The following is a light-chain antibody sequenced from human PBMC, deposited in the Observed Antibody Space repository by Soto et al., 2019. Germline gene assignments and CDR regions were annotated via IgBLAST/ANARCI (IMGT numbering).Light chain of an antibody. CDR1: QDIRTY. V-gene: IGKV1-33*01. J-gene: IGKJ3*01. CDR3: QHYNNLPPFT. CDR2: GAS. Sequence: DIQMTQSPSSLSASVGARVSITCQASQDIRTYLSWFQHKPGRAPKLLIYGASYLETGVPSRFRGSGSGTDFTFTITSLQPDDIATYYCQHYNNLPPFTFGPGTIVDIK.